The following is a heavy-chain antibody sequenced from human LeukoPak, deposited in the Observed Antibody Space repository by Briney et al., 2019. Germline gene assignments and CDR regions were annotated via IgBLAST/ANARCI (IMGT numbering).Heavy chain of an antibody. CDR1: GYTFTGYY. CDR2: INPNSGGT. Sequence: ASVKVSCKASGYTFTGYYMHWVRQAPGQGLEWMGWINPNSGGTNYAQKFQGRVTMTRDTSISTAYMELSRLRSDDTAVYYCARGDFLRAARRGGFDYWGQGTLVTVSS. CDR3: ARGDFLRAARRGGFDY. V-gene: IGHV1-2*02. J-gene: IGHJ4*02. D-gene: IGHD6-6*01.